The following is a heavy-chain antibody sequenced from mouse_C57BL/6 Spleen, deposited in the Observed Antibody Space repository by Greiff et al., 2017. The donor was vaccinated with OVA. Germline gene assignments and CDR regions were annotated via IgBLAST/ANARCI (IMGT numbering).Heavy chain of an antibody. CDR1: GYTFTSYW. CDR3: ARGNWFAY. V-gene: IGHV1-69*01. Sequence: QVQLQQPGAELVMPGASVKLSCKASGYTFTSYWMHWVKQRPGQGLEWIGEIDPSDSYTNYNQKFKGKSTLTLDKSSSTAYMQLSSLTSEDSAVYYCARGNWFAYWGQGTLVTVSA. J-gene: IGHJ3*01. CDR2: IDPSDSYT.